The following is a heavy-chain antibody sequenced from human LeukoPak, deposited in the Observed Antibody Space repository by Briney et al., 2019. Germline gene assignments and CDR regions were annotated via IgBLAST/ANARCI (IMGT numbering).Heavy chain of an antibody. J-gene: IGHJ5*02. V-gene: IGHV3-20*04. CDR1: GFTFDDYD. D-gene: IGHD3-10*01. CDR3: AKDSLRYYGSGSYSWFDP. Sequence: GGSLRLSCAASGFTFDDYDMTWVRQAPGEGLEWVSSINWNGGRTYYADSVKGRFTISRDNSKNTLYLQMNSLRAEDTAVYYCAKDSLRYYGSGSYSWFDPWGQGTLVTVSS. CDR2: INWNGGRT.